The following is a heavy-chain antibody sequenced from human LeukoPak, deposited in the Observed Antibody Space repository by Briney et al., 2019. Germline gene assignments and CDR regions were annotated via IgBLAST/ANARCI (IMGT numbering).Heavy chain of an antibody. V-gene: IGHV3-23*01. D-gene: IGHD4-23*01. CDR1: GFTFNIYS. J-gene: IGHJ4*02. Sequence: PGGSLRLSCAASGFTFNIYSMSWVRQAPGKGLEWVLSISGSGGTTYYADSVKGRFTISRDNSKNTLYLQMNSLRVEDTAVYYCAKAYLSTVVTPGADYWGQGTLVTVSS. CDR3: AKAYLSTVVTPGADY. CDR2: ISGSGGTT.